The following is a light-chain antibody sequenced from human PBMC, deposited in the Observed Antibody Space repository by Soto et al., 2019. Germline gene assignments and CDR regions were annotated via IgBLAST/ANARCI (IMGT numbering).Light chain of an antibody. CDR2: DAS. CDR1: QSVSSF. CDR3: QQRDNWPLT. Sequence: EIVLTQSPATLSLSPGERATLSCRASQSVSSFLAWYQHKPGQAPRLLIYDASNRATGIPARFSGSGSGTDFTLTISSLEPEGFAVYYCQQRDNWPLTFGGGTKVEI. J-gene: IGKJ4*01. V-gene: IGKV3-11*01.